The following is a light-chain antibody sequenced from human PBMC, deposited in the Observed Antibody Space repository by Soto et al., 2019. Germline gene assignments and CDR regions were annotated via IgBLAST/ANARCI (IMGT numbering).Light chain of an antibody. V-gene: IGKV3-11*01. CDR2: GAS. CDR1: QTITTY. J-gene: IGKJ5*01. CDR3: QQRSNWPAN. Sequence: EIVLTQSPATLSLSPGERATLSCRASQTITTYLAWYQQKPGLAPRLLIYGASNRDTGIPARFSGSGSGTDFTLALSNLEPEDFEVYYCQQRSNWPANFGQGTRLEIK.